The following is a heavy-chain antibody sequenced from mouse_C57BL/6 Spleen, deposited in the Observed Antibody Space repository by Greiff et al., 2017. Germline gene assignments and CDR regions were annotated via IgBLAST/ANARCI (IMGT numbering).Heavy chain of an antibody. D-gene: IGHD2-1*01. CDR2: INPSNGGT. J-gene: IGHJ2*01. CDR3: ARGGGNYGYFDY. V-gene: IGHV1-53*01. Sequence: VQLQQSGTELVKPGASVKLSCKASGYTFTSYWMHWVKQRPGQGLEWIGNINPSNGGTNYNEKFKSKATLTVDKSSSTAYMQLSSLTSEDSAVYYCARGGGNYGYFDYWGQGTTLTVSS. CDR1: GYTFTSYW.